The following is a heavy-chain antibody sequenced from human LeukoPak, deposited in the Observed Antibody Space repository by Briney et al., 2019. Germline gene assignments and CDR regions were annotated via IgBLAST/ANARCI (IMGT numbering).Heavy chain of an antibody. V-gene: IGHV4-39*02. CDR2: IYYSGST. CDR1: GGSISSSSYY. J-gene: IGHJ5*02. D-gene: IGHD5-12*01. Sequence: PSETLSLTCTVSGGSISSSSYYWGWIRQPPGKGLEWIGSIYYSGSTYYNPSLKSRVTISVDTSKNQFSLKLSSVTAADTAVYYCARDPVAFAYNWFDPWGQGTLVTVSS. CDR3: ARDPVAFAYNWFDP.